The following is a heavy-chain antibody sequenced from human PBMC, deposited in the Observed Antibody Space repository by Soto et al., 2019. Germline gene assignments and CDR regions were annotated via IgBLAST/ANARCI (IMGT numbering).Heavy chain of an antibody. Sequence: SVKVSCKASGGTFSSYAISWVRQAPGQGLEWMGGIIPIFGTANYAQKFQGRVTITADESTSTAYMELSSLRSEDTAVYYCASTGGAYGDYSNWFDPWGQGTLVTVS. CDR1: GGTFSSYA. CDR2: IIPIFGTA. CDR3: ASTGGAYGDYSNWFDP. V-gene: IGHV1-69*13. D-gene: IGHD4-17*01. J-gene: IGHJ5*02.